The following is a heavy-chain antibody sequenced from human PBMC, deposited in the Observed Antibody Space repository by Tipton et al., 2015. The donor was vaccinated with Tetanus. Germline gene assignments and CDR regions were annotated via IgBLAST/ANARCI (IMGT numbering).Heavy chain of an antibody. CDR1: GGLISTGGYS. J-gene: IGHJ5*02. Sequence: TLSLTCAVSGGLISTGGYSWSWFRQPPGKGLEWIGYIYHSGSTYYNPSLKSRVTISVNMAKKHFSLKLSSVTAADTAVYYCERSHVFRFTLFGEEITRSGRFDPWGQGILVTVSS. V-gene: IGHV4-30-2*01. CDR3: ERSHVFRFTLFGEEITRSGRFDP. D-gene: IGHD3-3*01. CDR2: IYHSGST.